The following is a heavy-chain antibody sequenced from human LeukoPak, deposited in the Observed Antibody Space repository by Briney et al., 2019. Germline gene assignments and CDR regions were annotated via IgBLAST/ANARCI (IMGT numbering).Heavy chain of an antibody. J-gene: IGHJ4*02. CDR2: IYPGDSDT. V-gene: IGHV5-51*01. Sequence: GESLKISCKGSGYSFTSYWIGWVRQMPGKGLEWMGIIYPGDSDTRYSPSFQGQVTISADKSISTAYLQWSSLKASDTAMYYCARRADTKWLFGRPYYFDYWGQGTLVTVSS. CDR1: GYSFTSYW. D-gene: IGHD3-22*01. CDR3: ARRADTKWLFGRPYYFDY.